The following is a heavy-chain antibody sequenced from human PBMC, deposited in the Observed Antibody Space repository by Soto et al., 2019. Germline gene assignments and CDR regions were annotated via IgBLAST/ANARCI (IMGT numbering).Heavy chain of an antibody. Sequence: SETLCLTCTVSDGSSSSYDWGWIRQPPGKGLEWIGYIFYTGSTNYNPSLKSRVTISVDTSKNQFSLKLSSVTAADTAVYYCARHYPIGNNWNYFDYWGQGTLVTVSS. CDR2: IFYTGST. D-gene: IGHD1-1*01. CDR3: ARHYPIGNNWNYFDY. V-gene: IGHV4-59*08. J-gene: IGHJ4*02. CDR1: DGSSSSYD.